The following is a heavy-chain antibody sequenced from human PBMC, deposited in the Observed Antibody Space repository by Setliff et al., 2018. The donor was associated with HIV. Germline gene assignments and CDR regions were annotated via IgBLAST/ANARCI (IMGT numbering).Heavy chain of an antibody. CDR2: ISSGGRTI. J-gene: IGHJ4*02. CDR3: ASGSGWVGASVYYFDF. CDR1: GFTFSSYE. V-gene: IGHV3-48*03. Sequence: GGSLRLSCAASGFTFSSYEMNWVRQAPGQGLEWVSYISSGGRTIYYADSVKGRFTISRDNAKNSLYLQMNSLRAEDTAVYYCASGSGWVGASVYYFDFWGQGIQVTVSS. D-gene: IGHD1-26*01.